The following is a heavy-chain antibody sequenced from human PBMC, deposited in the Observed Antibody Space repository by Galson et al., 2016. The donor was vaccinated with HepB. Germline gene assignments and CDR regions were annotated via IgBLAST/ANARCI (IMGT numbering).Heavy chain of an antibody. D-gene: IGHD6-19*01. CDR1: GFTFTNYG. V-gene: IGHV3-33*01. J-gene: IGHJ4*02. CDR2: IWYDAGKK. CDR3: ARDRGVSIAVAGTTPFGY. Sequence: SLRLSCAASGFTFTNYGMHWVRQAPGKGLEWVAVIWYDAGKKYYVDSVKGRFTISRDNSKNTLFLQMSSLRVEDTAVYYCARDRGVSIAVAGTTPFGYWGQGTLVTVSS.